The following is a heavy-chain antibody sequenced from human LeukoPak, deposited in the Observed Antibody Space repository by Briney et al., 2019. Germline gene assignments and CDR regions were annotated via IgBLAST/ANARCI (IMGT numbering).Heavy chain of an antibody. D-gene: IGHD3-16*01. CDR2: IYTSGST. J-gene: IGHJ4*02. CDR1: GGSISSYY. V-gene: IGHV4-4*07. Sequence: PSETLSLTCTVSGGSISSYYWSWIRQPAGKGLEWIGRIYTSGSTNYNPSLKSRVTMSVDTSKNQFSLKLSSVTAADTAVYYCARDSPTFWGQTYFDYWGQGTLVTVSS. CDR3: ARDSPTFWGQTYFDY.